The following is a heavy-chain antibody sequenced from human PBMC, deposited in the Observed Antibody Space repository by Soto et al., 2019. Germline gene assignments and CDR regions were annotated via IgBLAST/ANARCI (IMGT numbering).Heavy chain of an antibody. CDR3: ARGDRGAFDL. D-gene: IGHD2-21*02. CDR1: GFTFRSYA. CDR2: ISYDGSNK. J-gene: IGHJ3*01. Sequence: GGSLRLSCGVSGFTFRSYAMHWVRQAPGKGLEWVAVISYDGSNKYYADSVKGRFTISRDNSKNTLYLQMNSLRAEDTAVYYCARGDRGAFDLWGQGTMVTVSS. V-gene: IGHV3-30*04.